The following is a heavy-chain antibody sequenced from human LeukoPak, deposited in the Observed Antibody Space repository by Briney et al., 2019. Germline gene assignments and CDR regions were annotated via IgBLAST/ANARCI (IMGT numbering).Heavy chain of an antibody. CDR3: ARAPYSSYWFDP. J-gene: IGHJ5*02. Sequence: SETLSLTCTVSGGSINSYYWSWIRQPPGKGLEWIGYVYHSGSTNYNPSLKSRVTISVDTSKNQLSLKLTFVTAADTAVYYCARAPYSSYWFDPWGQGTLVTVSS. D-gene: IGHD4-11*01. V-gene: IGHV4-59*01. CDR2: VYHSGST. CDR1: GGSINSYY.